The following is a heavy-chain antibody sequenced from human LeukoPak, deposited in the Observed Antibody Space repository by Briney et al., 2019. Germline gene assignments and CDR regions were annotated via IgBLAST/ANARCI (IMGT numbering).Heavy chain of an antibody. CDR2: ISYDGSNK. V-gene: IGHV3-30*18. CDR1: GFTFSSYG. Sequence: GRSLRLSCAASGFTFSSYGMHWVRQAPGKGLGWVAVISYDGSNKYYADSVKDRLTISRDNSKNTLYLQMNSLRADDTAVYYCAKEAGGIAVAGEGRYLDYWGQGTLVTVSS. D-gene: IGHD6-19*01. CDR3: AKEAGGIAVAGEGRYLDY. J-gene: IGHJ4*02.